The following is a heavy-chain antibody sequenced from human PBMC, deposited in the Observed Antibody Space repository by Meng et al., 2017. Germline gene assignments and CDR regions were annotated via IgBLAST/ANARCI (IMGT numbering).Heavy chain of an antibody. CDR2: ISAYNGNT. D-gene: IGHD1-14*01. V-gene: IGHV1-18*01. J-gene: IGHJ6*02. CDR3: AKLLTPELEDYSYYGMDV. Sequence: ASVKVSCKASGYTFTSYGISWVRQAPGHGLEWMGWISAYNGNTNYEQKLQGSITMTTDTSTSTAYMELRSLRADDAAVYYCAKLLTPELEDYSYYGMDVWGQGNTVTVAS. CDR1: GYTFTSYG.